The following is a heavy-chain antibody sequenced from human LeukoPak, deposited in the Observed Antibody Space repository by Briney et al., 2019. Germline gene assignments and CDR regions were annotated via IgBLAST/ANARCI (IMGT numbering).Heavy chain of an antibody. J-gene: IGHJ4*02. CDR3: ARDAVDTAPLDY. CDR2: IYYSGST. D-gene: IGHD5-18*01. CDR1: GGSISSSSYY. Sequence: SETLSLTCTVSGGSISSSSYYWGWIRQPPGKGLEWIGNIYYSGSTYYNPSLKSRVTISVDTSKNQFSLKLSSVTAADTAVYYCARDAVDTAPLDYWGQGTLVTVSS. V-gene: IGHV4-39*07.